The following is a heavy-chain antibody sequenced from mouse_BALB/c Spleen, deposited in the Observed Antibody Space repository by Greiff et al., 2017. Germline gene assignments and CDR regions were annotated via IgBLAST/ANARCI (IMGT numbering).Heavy chain of an antibody. CDR2: INPSSGYT. CDR3: ARYLYDGYYDY. D-gene: IGHD2-3*01. J-gene: IGHJ2*01. Sequence: VQLQQSAAELARPGASVKMSCKASGYTFTSYTMHWVKQRPGQGLEWIGYINPSSGYTEYNQKFKDKTTLTADKSSSTAYMQLSSLTSEDSAVYYCARYLYDGYYDYWGQGTTLTVSS. CDR1: GYTFTSYT. V-gene: IGHV1-4*02.